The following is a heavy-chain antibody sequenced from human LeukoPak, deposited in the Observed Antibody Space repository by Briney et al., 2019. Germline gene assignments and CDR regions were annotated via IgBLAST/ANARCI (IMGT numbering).Heavy chain of an antibody. CDR1: GFTFSSYW. Sequence: PGGSLRLSCAASGFTFSSYWMSWVRQAPGKGLEWVANIKQDGSEKYYVDSAKGRFTISRDNAKNSLYLQMNSLRAEDTAVYYCARDPLNYYYYYGMDVWGQGTTVTVSS. J-gene: IGHJ6*02. CDR2: IKQDGSEK. CDR3: ARDPLNYYYYYGMDV. V-gene: IGHV3-7*01. D-gene: IGHD3-16*01.